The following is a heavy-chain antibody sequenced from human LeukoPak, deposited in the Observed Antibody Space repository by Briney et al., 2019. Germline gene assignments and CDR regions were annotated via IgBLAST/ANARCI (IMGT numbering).Heavy chain of an antibody. CDR2: INPSGGST. J-gene: IGHJ4*02. CDR3: ARENTAMVSPTFDY. D-gene: IGHD5-18*01. Sequence: ASVKVSCKASGYTFTRYAMNWVRQAPGQGLEWMGIINPSGGSTSYAQKFQGRVTMTRDTSTSTVYMELSSLRSEDTAVYYCARENTAMVSPTFDYWGQGTLVTVSS. V-gene: IGHV1-46*01. CDR1: GYTFTRYA.